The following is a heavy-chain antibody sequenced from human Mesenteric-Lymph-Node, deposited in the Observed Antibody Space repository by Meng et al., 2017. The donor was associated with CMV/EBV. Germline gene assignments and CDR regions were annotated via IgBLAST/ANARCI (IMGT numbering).Heavy chain of an antibody. CDR1: GYNFNNYW. J-gene: IGHJ5*02. D-gene: IGHD2-2*01. V-gene: IGHV5-51*01. CDR2: IYPGDSDT. CDR3: ARRYCSSTSCPSRWFDP. Sequence: GGSLRLSCKVSGYNFNNYWIGWVRQMPGKGLEWMGIIYPGDSDTRYSPSFQGQVTISADKSISTAYLQWSSLKASDTAMYYCARRYCSSTSCPSRWFDPWGQGTLVTVSS.